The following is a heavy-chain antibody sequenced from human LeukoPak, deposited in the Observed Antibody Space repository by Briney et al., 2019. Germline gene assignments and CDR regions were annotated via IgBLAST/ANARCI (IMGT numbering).Heavy chain of an antibody. CDR3: AREGLSWFDP. CDR1: GESFSPHY. V-gene: IGHV4-59*11. D-gene: IGHD2-15*01. J-gene: IGHJ5*02. CDR2: IYYSGST. Sequence: SETLSLTCAVYGESFSPHYWSWIRQPPGKGLEWIGYIYYSGSTNYNPSLKSRVTISVDTSKNQFSLKLSSVTAADTAVYYCAREGLSWFDPWGQGTLVTVSS.